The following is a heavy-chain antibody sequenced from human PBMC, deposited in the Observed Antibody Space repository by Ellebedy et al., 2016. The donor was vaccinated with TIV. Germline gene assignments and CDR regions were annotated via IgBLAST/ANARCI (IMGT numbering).Heavy chain of an antibody. J-gene: IGHJ4*02. CDR3: ARDRNRYCSGGSCYVGY. V-gene: IGHV1-18*01. CDR2: MNPNSGNT. CDR1: GYTFTSYD. Sequence: AASVKVSCKASGYTFTSYDINWVRQATGQGLEWMGWMNPNSGNTNYAQKLQGRVTMTTDTSTSTAYMELRSLRSDDTAVYYCARDRNRYCSGGSCYVGYWGQGTLVTVSS. D-gene: IGHD2-15*01.